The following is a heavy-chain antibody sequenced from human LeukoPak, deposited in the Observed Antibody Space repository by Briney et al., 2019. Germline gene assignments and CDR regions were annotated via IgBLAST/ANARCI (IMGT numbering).Heavy chain of an antibody. CDR3: ARGGYYDILTGYGAAFDI. CDR1: GFTVSSNY. CDR2: IYSGGST. V-gene: IGHV3-53*01. Sequence: PGGSLRLSCAASGFTVSSNYMSWVRQAPGKGLEWVSVIYSGGSTYYADSVKGRFTISRDNSKNTLYLQMNSLRAEDTAVYYCARGGYYDILTGYGAAFDIWGQGTMVTVSS. D-gene: IGHD3-9*01. J-gene: IGHJ3*02.